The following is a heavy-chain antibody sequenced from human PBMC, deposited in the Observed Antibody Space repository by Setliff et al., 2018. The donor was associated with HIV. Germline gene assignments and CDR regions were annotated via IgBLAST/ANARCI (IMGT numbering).Heavy chain of an antibody. CDR2: FDPEDGET. CDR1: GFTLREVS. D-gene: IGHD1-26*01. CDR3: ARGGQYSGDYLPRDYYMDV. Sequence: ASVKVSCKVSGFTLREVSMHWVRQAPAKGLEWMGYFDPEDGETVYALKFQGRVTMTSDTSTSTVYMDLSSLGYEDTAMYYCARGGQYSGDYLPRDYYMDVWGNGTTVTVSS. J-gene: IGHJ6*03. V-gene: IGHV1-24*01.